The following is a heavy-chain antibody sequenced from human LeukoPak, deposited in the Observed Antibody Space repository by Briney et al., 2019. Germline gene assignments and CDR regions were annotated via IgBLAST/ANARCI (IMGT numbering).Heavy chain of an antibody. CDR1: GFTFSDTW. D-gene: IGHD6-13*01. CDR2: IRSDGSDT. J-gene: IGHJ6*03. Sequence: GGSLRLSCAASGFTFSDTWMHWVRQAPGEGLVWVSRIRSDGSDTRYAESVKGRFTISRDNAKNSLYLQMNSLRAEDTAVYYCARDLETVSLIAAASVPISYYYYYMDVWGKGTTVTVSS. CDR3: ARDLETVSLIAAASVPISYYYYYMDV. V-gene: IGHV3-74*01.